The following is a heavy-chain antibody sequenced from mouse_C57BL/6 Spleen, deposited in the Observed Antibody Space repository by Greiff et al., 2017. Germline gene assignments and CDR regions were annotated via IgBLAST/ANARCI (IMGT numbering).Heavy chain of an antibody. D-gene: IGHD1-1*01. J-gene: IGHJ2*01. CDR1: GYTFTSYW. V-gene: IGHV1-52*01. CDR3: ARSNYYGSSHYDY. CDR2: IDPSDSET. Sequence: QVHVKQPGAELVRPGSSVKLSCKASGYTFTSYWMHWVKQRPIQGLEWIGNIDPSDSETHYNQKFKDKATLTVDKSSSTAYMQLSSLTSEDSAVYYCARSNYYGSSHYDYWGQGTTLTVSS.